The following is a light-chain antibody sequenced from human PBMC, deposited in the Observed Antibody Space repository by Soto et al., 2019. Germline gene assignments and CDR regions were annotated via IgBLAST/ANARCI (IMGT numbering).Light chain of an antibody. J-gene: IGLJ2*01. CDR3: GTWDSSLSAVV. V-gene: IGLV1-51*01. Sequence: QSVLTQPPSVSAAPGQKVTISCSGSSSNIGNNYVSWYQQLPGTAPKLLIYDSNKRPSGIPDRFSGSKSGTSATLGITGLQTGDEADYDCGTWDSSLSAVVFGGGTKLTVL. CDR1: SSNIGNNY. CDR2: DSN.